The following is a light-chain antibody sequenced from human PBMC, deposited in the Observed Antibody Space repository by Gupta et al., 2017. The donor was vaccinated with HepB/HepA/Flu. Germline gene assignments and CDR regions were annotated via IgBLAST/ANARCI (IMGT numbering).Light chain of an antibody. V-gene: IGKV3-11*01. CDR1: QRVSSY. CDR3: QQRSNFPLT. J-gene: IGKJ4*01. Sequence: NVLTQSPATLSLSPGERATLSCRASQRVSSYLAWYQQKPGRGPRLLIYDTSNRATGIPPRFSGSGSGTDFTLTSSRLEPEDFAVYYCQQRSNFPLTFGGGTKVEIK. CDR2: DTS.